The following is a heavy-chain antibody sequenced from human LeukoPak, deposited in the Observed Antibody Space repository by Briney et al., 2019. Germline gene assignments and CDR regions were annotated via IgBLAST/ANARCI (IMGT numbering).Heavy chain of an antibody. Sequence: GASVKVSCKASGYTFTGYYMHWVRQAPGQGLEWMGWINPNSGGTNYAQKSQGRVTMTRDTSISTAYMELSRLRSDDTAVYYCASGPEEMIVVVINWGQGTLVTVSS. V-gene: IGHV1-2*02. D-gene: IGHD3-22*01. CDR2: INPNSGGT. CDR3: ASGPEEMIVVVIN. J-gene: IGHJ4*02. CDR1: GYTFTGYY.